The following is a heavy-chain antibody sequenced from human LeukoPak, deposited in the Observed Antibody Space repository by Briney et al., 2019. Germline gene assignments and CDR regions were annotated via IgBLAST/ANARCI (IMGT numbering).Heavy chain of an antibody. CDR2: TSYDGSNK. CDR3: AKGIDYYDSSGYYSIDY. D-gene: IGHD3-22*01. V-gene: IGHV3-30*18. Sequence: GRSLRLSCAASGFTFSSYGMHWVRQAPGKGLEWVAVTSYDGSNKYYADSVKGRFTISRDNSKNTLYLQMNSLRAEDTAVYYCAKGIDYYDSSGYYSIDYWGQGTLVTVSS. J-gene: IGHJ4*02. CDR1: GFTFSSYG.